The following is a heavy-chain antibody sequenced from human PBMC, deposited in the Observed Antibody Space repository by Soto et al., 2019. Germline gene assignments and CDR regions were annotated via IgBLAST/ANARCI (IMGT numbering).Heavy chain of an antibody. V-gene: IGHV3-23*01. CDR1: GFTFSSYV. CDR3: ATVVVTAPGAYYVDC. D-gene: IGHD2-21*02. CDR2: ISDSDGST. J-gene: IGHJ4*02. Sequence: GGSLRLSCAASGFTFSSYVMTWVRQAPGKGLEWVSAISDSDGSTYYADSVKGRFTISRDNSKNTLYLQMNSLRAEDTAVYYCATVVVTAPGAYYVDCWGQGTLVTVSS.